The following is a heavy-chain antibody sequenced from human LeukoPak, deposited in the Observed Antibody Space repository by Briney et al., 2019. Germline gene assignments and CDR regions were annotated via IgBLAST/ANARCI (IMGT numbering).Heavy chain of an antibody. CDR1: SDLISRIEYY. CDR2: IYHTGTT. CDR3: ASVSVWELATHPGGSFDY. Sequence: SETLSLTCTVSSDLISRIEYYWGWVRQSPVRGLEWLGHIYHTGTTLYSPHLNNRLTLSVDSSKNQFSLTLKSVTAADTAVYYCASVSVWELATHPGGSFDYWGRGILVTVSS. D-gene: IGHD1-26*01. J-gene: IGHJ4*02. V-gene: IGHV4-30-4*01.